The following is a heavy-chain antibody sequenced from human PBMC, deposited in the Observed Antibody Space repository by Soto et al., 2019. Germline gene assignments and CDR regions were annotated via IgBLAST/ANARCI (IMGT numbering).Heavy chain of an antibody. CDR3: ARGWGMATINHYYYGMDV. Sequence: EASVKVSCKASGGTFSSYAISWVRQAPGQGLEWMGGIIPIFGTANYAQKFQGRVTITADESTSTAYMELSSLRSEDTAGYYCARGWGMATINHYYYGMDVWGQGTTVTVSS. D-gene: IGHD3-16*01. J-gene: IGHJ6*02. V-gene: IGHV1-69*13. CDR2: IIPIFGTA. CDR1: GGTFSSYA.